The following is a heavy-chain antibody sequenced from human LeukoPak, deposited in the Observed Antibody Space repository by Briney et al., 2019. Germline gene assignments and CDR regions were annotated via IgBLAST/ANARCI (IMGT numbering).Heavy chain of an antibody. Sequence: SQTLSLTCAISGDSVSSNSAAWNWIRQSPSRGLEWLGRTYYRSKWYNDYAVSVKSRITINPDTSKNQFSLQLNSVTPEDTAVYYCARAGVLRFLEWFPFDPWGQGTLVTVSS. CDR1: GDSVSSNSAA. J-gene: IGHJ5*02. V-gene: IGHV6-1*01. CDR3: ARAGVLRFLEWFPFDP. D-gene: IGHD3-3*01. CDR2: TYYRSKWYN.